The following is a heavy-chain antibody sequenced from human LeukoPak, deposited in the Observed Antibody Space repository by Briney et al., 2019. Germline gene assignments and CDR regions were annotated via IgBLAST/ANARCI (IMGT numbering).Heavy chain of an antibody. CDR2: INHSGST. D-gene: IGHD3-22*01. CDR3: GRGRSLFDSSGYYPHY. Sequence: SSETLSLTCAVYGGSFSGYYWSWIRQPPGKGLEWIGEINHSGSTNYNPSLKSRVTISVDTSKNQFSLKLSSVTAADTAVYYCGRGRSLFDSSGYYPHYWGQGTLVTVSS. V-gene: IGHV4-34*01. CDR1: GGSFSGYY. J-gene: IGHJ4*02.